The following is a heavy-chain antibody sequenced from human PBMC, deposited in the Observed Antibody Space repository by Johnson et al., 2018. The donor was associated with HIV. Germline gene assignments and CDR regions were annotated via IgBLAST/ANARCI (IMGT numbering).Heavy chain of an antibody. V-gene: IGHV3-20*04. CDR2: INWNGDNT. CDR1: GFTFSSYA. J-gene: IGHJ3*02. CDR3: ARDPSTAAADSKDAFDI. Sequence: VQLVESGGGVVRPGGSLRLSCAASGFTFSSYAMSWVRQAPGKGLEWVSGINWNGDNTGYADSLKGRFTISRDNAKNSLYLQMNSLRAEDTALYYCARDPSTAAADSKDAFDIWGQGTMVTVSS. D-gene: IGHD6-13*01.